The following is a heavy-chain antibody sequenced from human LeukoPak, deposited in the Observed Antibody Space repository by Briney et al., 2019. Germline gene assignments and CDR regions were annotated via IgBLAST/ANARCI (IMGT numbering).Heavy chain of an antibody. CDR2: IRSSVSNI. CDR3: ARAGGPSHHYDFWSGYYTEFDY. J-gene: IGHJ4*02. D-gene: IGHD3-3*01. Sequence: GGSLRLSCAASGFTFSSYEMNWVRQAPGKGLEWVSYIRSSVSNIYYADSVKGRFTISRDNAKNSLYLQMNSLRAEDTAVYYCARAGGPSHHYDFWSGYYTEFDYWGQGTLVTVSS. CDR1: GFTFSSYE. V-gene: IGHV3-48*03.